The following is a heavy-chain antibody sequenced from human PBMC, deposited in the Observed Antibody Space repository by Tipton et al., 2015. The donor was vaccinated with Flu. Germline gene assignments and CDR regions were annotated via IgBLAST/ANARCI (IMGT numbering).Heavy chain of an antibody. V-gene: IGHV3-74*01. Sequence: SLRLSCAASGLIFDNYWMHWLRQVPGEGLVWVSGINTDGRTTIYADSVKGRFTISRDNAKNTLSLQMNSLRAEDTAVYYCARATSYDTRAFDYWGQGTLVTVSS. D-gene: IGHD3-22*01. CDR3: ARATSYDTRAFDY. CDR2: INTDGRTT. CDR1: GLIFDNYW. J-gene: IGHJ4*02.